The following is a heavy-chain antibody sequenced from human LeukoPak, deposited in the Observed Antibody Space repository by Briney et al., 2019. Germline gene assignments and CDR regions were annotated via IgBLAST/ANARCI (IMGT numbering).Heavy chain of an antibody. Sequence: PSETLSLTCAVYGGSFSGYYWSWIRQPPGKGLEWIGSIYYSVSTHYSPSLKSRVTISDDTSKNQFSLTLTSVTAADTAVYYCTRRNYGSGRRDYWGQGILVTVSS. J-gene: IGHJ4*02. V-gene: IGHV4-34*01. D-gene: IGHD3-10*01. CDR3: TRRNYGSGRRDY. CDR2: IYYSVST. CDR1: GGSFSGYY.